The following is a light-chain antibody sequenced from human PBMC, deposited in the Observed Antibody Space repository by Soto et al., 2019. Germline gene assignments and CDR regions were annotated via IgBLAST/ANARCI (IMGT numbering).Light chain of an antibody. CDR3: AAWDDSLSGPV. Sequence: QSVLTQPPSASGTPGQRVTISCSGSSSNIGTNYVYWYQQLPGTAPKLLIYRNNQRPSGVPARCSGSKSGTSASLAISGLRSEDEAAYYCAAWDDSLSGPVFGGGTKVTVL. CDR1: SSNIGTNY. J-gene: IGLJ3*02. V-gene: IGLV1-47*01. CDR2: RNN.